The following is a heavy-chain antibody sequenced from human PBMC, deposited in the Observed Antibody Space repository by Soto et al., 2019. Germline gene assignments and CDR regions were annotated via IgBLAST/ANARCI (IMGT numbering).Heavy chain of an antibody. J-gene: IGHJ3*02. D-gene: IGHD4-17*01. CDR3: ARDRNVPGYGDYSDYIDM. Sequence: PEGALSLSCAASGFPFGYFGKHWLRQAPGKGLEWVAVISHDGSDKFYADSVKARFTISRDNSKNTLYLQMKSLETDDTAVYYCARDRNVPGYGDYSDYIDMWGQVTMATFSS. V-gene: IGHV3-30*03. CDR2: ISHDGSDK. CDR1: GFPFGYFG.